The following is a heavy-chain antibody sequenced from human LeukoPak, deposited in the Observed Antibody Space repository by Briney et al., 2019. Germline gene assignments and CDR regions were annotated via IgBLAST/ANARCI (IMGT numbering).Heavy chain of an antibody. Sequence: PGGSLRLSCAASAFTFSSYAMHWVRQAPGKGLEWVAVISYDGSNKYYADSVKGRFTISRDNSKNTLYLQMNSLRAEDTAVYYCARDKSMALDYWGQGTPVTVSS. V-gene: IGHV3-30*04. CDR2: ISYDGSNK. CDR3: ARDKSMALDY. D-gene: IGHD6-6*01. J-gene: IGHJ4*02. CDR1: AFTFSSYA.